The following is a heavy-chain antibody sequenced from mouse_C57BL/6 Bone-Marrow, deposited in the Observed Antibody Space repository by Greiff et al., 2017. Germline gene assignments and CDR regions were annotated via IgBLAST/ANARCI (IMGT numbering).Heavy chain of an antibody. CDR2: IYPGGGYT. D-gene: IGHD2-4*01. CDR3: AFYYDYDGTGYFDV. V-gene: IGHV1-63*01. CDR1: GYTFTNYW. J-gene: IGHJ1*03. Sequence: LVESGAELVRPGTSVKMSCKASGYTFTNYWIGWAKQRPGHGLEWIGDIYPGGGYTNYNEKFKGKATLTADKSSSTAYMQFSSLTSEDSAIYYCAFYYDYDGTGYFDVWGTGTTVTVSS.